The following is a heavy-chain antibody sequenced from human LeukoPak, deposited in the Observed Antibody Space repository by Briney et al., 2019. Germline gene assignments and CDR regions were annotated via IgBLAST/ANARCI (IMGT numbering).Heavy chain of an antibody. V-gene: IGHV3-64*01. CDR1: GFTFSSYA. D-gene: IGHD2-2*01. CDR2: ISSNGGST. J-gene: IGHJ4*02. CDR3: ARSVGYWSSTSCYGEGYYFDY. Sequence: GGSLRLSCAASGFTFSSYAMHWVRQAPGKGLEYVSAISSNGGSTYYANSVKGRFTISRDNSKNTLYLQMGSLRAEDMAVYYCARSVGYWSSTSCYGEGYYFDYWGQGTLVTVSS.